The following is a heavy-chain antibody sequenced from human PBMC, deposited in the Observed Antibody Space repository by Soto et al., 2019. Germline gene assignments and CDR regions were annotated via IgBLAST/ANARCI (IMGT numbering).Heavy chain of an antibody. D-gene: IGHD5-12*01. V-gene: IGHV4-59*08. CDR1: DGSISSYY. Sequence: QVQLQESGPGLVKPSETLSLTCTVSDGSISSYYWSWIRQPAGKGLEWIGYIYYSGSTNYNASLKSRVTISIDTSKYQFSLKLSSVTAADTAVYYCARQADAYHYNFYYFDYWGQGTRVTVSS. CDR3: ARQADAYHYNFYYFDY. J-gene: IGHJ4*02. CDR2: IYYSGST.